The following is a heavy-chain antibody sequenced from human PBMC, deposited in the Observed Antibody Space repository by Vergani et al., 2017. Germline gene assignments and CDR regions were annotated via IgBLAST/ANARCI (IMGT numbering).Heavy chain of an antibody. D-gene: IGHD2-2*01. Sequence: QVHLLQSGAEVKKPGSSVKVSCKASGVTFRSLAISWVRQAPGQGLEWMGRIIPILGIANYAQKFQGRVTITADKSTSTAYMELSSLRSEDTAVYYCARCSWGSTSCPFDYWGQGTLVTVSS. CDR2: IIPILGIA. J-gene: IGHJ4*02. CDR3: ARCSWGSTSCPFDY. CDR1: GVTFRSLA. V-gene: IGHV1-69*04.